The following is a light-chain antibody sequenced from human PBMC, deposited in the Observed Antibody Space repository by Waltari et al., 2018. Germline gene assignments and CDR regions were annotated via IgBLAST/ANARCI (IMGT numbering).Light chain of an antibody. J-gene: IGKJ1*01. CDR2: EAS. CDR3: QNHERLPAT. Sequence: EIMLTQSPGTLSLSPGERATLPCRASQSIGRYLVWYQQKPGQAPRLLMYEASRRATGIPDRFSGSGSGTDFSLTISRLEPEDFAVYYCQNHERLPATFGQGTKVEIK. CDR1: QSIGRY. V-gene: IGKV3-20*01.